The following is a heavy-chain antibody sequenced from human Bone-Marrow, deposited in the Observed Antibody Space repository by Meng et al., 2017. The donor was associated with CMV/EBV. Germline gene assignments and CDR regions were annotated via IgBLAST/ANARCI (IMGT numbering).Heavy chain of an antibody. Sequence: SEPLSLTCTVSGGSISSGDYYWSWIRQPPGKGLEWIGYIYYSGSTYYNPSLKSRVTISVDTSKNQFSLKLSSVTAADTAVYYCARDGRGYCSSTSCSIAYGMDVWGQGTTVTVSS. D-gene: IGHD2-2*01. J-gene: IGHJ6*02. CDR1: GGSISSGDYY. CDR3: ARDGRGYCSSTSCSIAYGMDV. V-gene: IGHV4-30-4*08. CDR2: IYYSGST.